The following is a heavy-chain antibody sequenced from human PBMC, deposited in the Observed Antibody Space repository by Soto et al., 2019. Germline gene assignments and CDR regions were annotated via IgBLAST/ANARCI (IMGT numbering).Heavy chain of an antibody. Sequence: LRLSCAASGFTFSSYGMHWVRQAPGKGLEWVAVISYDGSNKYYADSVKGRFTISRDNSKNTLYLQMNSLKTEDTAVYYCSTRGGSYRPAWDYYYYGMDVWGQGTTVTVS. D-gene: IGHD2-15*01. CDR2: ISYDGSNK. CDR3: STRGGSYRPAWDYYYYGMDV. V-gene: IGHV3-30*03. J-gene: IGHJ6*02. CDR1: GFTFSSYG.